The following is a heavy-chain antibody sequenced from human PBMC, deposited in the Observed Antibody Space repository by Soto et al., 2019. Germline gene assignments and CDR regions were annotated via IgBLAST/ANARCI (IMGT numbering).Heavy chain of an antibody. CDR1: GGSISSYY. CDR3: AAEPGGYLSYYYGMDV. Sequence: SETLSLTCTVSGGSISSYYWSWIRQPPGKGLEWIGYIYYSGSTNYNPSLKSRVTITRDMSTSTAYMELSSLRSEDTAVYYCAAEPGGYLSYYYGMDVWGQGTTVTVSS. V-gene: IGHV4-59*12. J-gene: IGHJ6*02. D-gene: IGHD1-1*01. CDR2: IYYSGST.